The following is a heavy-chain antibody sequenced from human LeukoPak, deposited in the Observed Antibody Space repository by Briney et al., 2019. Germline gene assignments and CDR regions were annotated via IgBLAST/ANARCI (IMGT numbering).Heavy chain of an antibody. CDR1: GFTISTYS. V-gene: IGHV3-21*01. CDR3: ARDGADGGSFDY. CDR2: ISSSSSYI. D-gene: IGHD3-10*01. J-gene: IGHJ4*02. Sequence: PGGSLRLSCAASGFTISTYSMNWVRQAPGKGLEWVSFISSSSSYIYYADSVKGRFTISRNNAKNSLYLQMNSLRAEDTAVYYCARDGADGGSFDYWGQGTLVTVSS.